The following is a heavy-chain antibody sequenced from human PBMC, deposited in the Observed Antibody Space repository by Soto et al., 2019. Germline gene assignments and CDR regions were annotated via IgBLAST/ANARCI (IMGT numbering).Heavy chain of an antibody. D-gene: IGHD6-19*01. J-gene: IGHJ4*02. CDR2: IYYSGST. V-gene: IGHV4-39*01. Sequence: PSETLSLTCTVSGGSSSNSNYYWGWIRQPPGKGLEWIGNIYYSGSTYYNPSLESRVTISVDTSKNQFSLKLSSVTAADTAVYYCARRYGWYYFDYCGQGTLVTVSS. CDR1: GGSSSNSNYY. CDR3: ARRYGWYYFDY.